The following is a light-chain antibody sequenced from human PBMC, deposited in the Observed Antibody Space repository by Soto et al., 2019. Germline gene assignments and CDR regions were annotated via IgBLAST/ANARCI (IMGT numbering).Light chain of an antibody. V-gene: IGKV3-15*01. Sequence: EIVLTQSPATLSLSPGERATLSCRASQSISDTLAWCQQKPGQAPTLLIHGAATRAPGFPARFSGSGSGTDFTLTISSLQSEDFAVYYCQQYNNWPWTFGQGTKVDNK. CDR3: QQYNNWPWT. J-gene: IGKJ1*01. CDR2: GAA. CDR1: QSISDT.